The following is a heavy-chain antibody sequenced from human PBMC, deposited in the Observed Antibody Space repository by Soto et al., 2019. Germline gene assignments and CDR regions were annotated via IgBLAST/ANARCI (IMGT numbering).Heavy chain of an antibody. D-gene: IGHD3-22*01. J-gene: IGHJ4*02. CDR2: ISSSSSYI. CDR1: GFTFSSYS. CDR3: ASATNYYDSSGYSWLFDY. V-gene: IGHV3-21*01. Sequence: GGSLRLSCAASGFTFSSYSINWVRQAPGKGLEWVSSISSSSSYIYYADSVKGRFTISRDNAKNSLYLQMNSLRAEDTAVYYCASATNYYDSSGYSWLFDYWGQGTLVTVSS.